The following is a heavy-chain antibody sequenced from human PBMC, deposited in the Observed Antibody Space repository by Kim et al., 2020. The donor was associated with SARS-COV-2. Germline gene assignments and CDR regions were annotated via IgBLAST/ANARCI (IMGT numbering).Heavy chain of an antibody. V-gene: IGHV4-59*08. Sequence: SESLSLTCTVSGGSISSYYCSWIRHPPGKGLEWIGYIYSSGSTNYNPSLKRRVTISVDTSKNHFSLKLSSVTAADTAVYYCARHKRGVNLELGWVFDNWGQGTLVTVAA. J-gene: IGHJ4*02. CDR1: GGSISSYY. D-gene: IGHD3-3*01. CDR3: ARHKRGVNLELGWVFDN. CDR2: IYSSGST.